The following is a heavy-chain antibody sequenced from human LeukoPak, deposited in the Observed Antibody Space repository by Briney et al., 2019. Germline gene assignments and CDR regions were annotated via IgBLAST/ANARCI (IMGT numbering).Heavy chain of an antibody. D-gene: IGHD3-3*01. Sequence: GGSLRLSCAASGFTFSSYSMNWVRQAPGKGLEWVSSISSSSSYIYYADSVKGRFTISRDNSKNTLYLQMNSLRAEDTAVYYCAKGANYDFWSGYYFLGLNDYWGQGTLVTVSS. CDR1: GFTFSSYS. J-gene: IGHJ4*02. V-gene: IGHV3-21*04. CDR2: ISSSSSYI. CDR3: AKGANYDFWSGYYFLGLNDY.